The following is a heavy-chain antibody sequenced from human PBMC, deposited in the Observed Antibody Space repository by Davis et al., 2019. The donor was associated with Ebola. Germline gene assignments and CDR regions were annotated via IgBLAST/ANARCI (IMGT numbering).Heavy chain of an antibody. CDR3: AREDGYNYSFDY. J-gene: IGHJ4*02. CDR1: GGTFSSYT. D-gene: IGHD5-24*01. Sequence: SVQVSCKASGGTFSSYTFNWVRQAPGQGLEWMGGIIPIFDRADYAQKFQGRVTITADESTSTSYMELSSLRSEDTAVYYCAREDGYNYSFDYWGQGTLVTVSS. V-gene: IGHV1-69*13. CDR2: IIPIFDRA.